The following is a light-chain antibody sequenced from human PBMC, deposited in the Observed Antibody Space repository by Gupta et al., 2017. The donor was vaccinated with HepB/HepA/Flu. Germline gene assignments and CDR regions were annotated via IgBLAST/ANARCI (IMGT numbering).Light chain of an antibody. CDR2: DAS. V-gene: IGKV3-15*01. CDR1: QNINNN. CDR3: QPYNNWPQEST. J-gene: IGKJ1*01. Sequence: EMVMAQSPATLSVSPGERATLSCRASQNINNNLAWYQQKPGQAPRLLIYDASTRATGIPARFFGSGSGTEFTLTITSLQSEELAVYYCQPYNNWPQESTFGHGT.